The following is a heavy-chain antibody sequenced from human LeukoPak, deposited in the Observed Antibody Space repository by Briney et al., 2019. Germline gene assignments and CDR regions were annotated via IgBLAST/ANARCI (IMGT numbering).Heavy chain of an antibody. V-gene: IGHV4-59*01. J-gene: IGHJ3*02. D-gene: IGHD3-22*01. Sequence: SETLSLTCTVSGGSISSYYWSWIRQPPGKRLEWIGYIYYSGSTNYNPSLKSRVTISVDTSKNQFSLKLSSVTAADTAVYYCACLTTADAFDIWGQGTMVTVSS. CDR1: GGSISSYY. CDR2: IYYSGST. CDR3: ACLTTADAFDI.